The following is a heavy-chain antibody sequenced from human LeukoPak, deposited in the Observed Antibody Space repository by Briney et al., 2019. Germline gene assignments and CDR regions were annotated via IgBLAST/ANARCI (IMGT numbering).Heavy chain of an antibody. J-gene: IGHJ4*02. Sequence: PGGSLRLSCAASGFAVSSNHMNWVRQAPWKGLEWVPVIFNGGSTYYADSVKGRFTISRDNAKNSLYLQMNSLRVEDTAVYYCARYDSSGYPYFDSWGQGTLVTVSS. CDR1: GFAVSSNH. CDR2: IFNGGST. CDR3: ARYDSSGYPYFDS. V-gene: IGHV3-53*01. D-gene: IGHD3-22*01.